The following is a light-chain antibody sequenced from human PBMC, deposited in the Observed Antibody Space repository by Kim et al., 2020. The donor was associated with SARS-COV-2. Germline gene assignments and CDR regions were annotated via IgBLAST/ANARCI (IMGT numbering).Light chain of an antibody. CDR1: SSDVGGHNV. CDR2: EVT. Sequence: GQSVPIPCPGTSSDVGGHNVASWYPQRPRKAPTHVIYEVTQRPSGVPDRFSGSKSGNTASLTVSGLQSEDEADDYCSSYAGDNHWVFGGGTKVTVL. CDR3: SSYAGDNHWV. J-gene: IGLJ3*02. V-gene: IGLV2-8*01.